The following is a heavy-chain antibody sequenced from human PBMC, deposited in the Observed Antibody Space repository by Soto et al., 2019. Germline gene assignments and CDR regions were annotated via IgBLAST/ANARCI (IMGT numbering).Heavy chain of an antibody. CDR1: GYTFTSHA. Sequence: GASVKVSCKASGYTFTSHAMHWVRQAPGQSLEWMGWINTGNGDTKYAQKFQGRVTITRDTSASTAYMELSSLRSEDTAVYYCARGWGTTLSYYYGMDVWGQGTTVTVSS. J-gene: IGHJ6*02. CDR2: INTGNGDT. V-gene: IGHV1-3*04. CDR3: ARGWGTTLSYYYGMDV. D-gene: IGHD1-7*01.